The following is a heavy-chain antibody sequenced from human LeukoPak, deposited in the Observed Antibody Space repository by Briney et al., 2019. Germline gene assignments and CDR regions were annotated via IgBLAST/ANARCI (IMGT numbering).Heavy chain of an antibody. CDR2: IYSGGST. D-gene: IGHD2-15*01. CDR3: ARRGSGKVFDY. Sequence: GGSLRLSCAASGFTVSSNYLSWVRQAPGKGLEWASVIYSGGSTYYADSVKGRFTISRDDSKNTLYLQMNSLRAEDTAVYYCARRGSGKVFDYWGQGTLVTVSS. V-gene: IGHV3-66*01. CDR1: GFTVSSNY. J-gene: IGHJ4*02.